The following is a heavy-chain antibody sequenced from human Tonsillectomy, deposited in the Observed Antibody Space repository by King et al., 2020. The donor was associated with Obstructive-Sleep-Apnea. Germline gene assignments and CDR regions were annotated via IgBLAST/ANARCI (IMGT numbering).Heavy chain of an antibody. J-gene: IGHJ4*02. CDR2: IYYSGST. CDR1: GGSISSYY. D-gene: IGHD3-22*01. Sequence: VQLQESGPGLVKPSETLSLTCTVSGGSISSYYWSWIRQPPGKGLEWIGYIYYSGSTNYNPSLKSRVTISVDTSKNQFSLKLSSVTAADTAVYYCARGDDSSDYFFYFDYWGQGTLGTVSS. V-gene: IGHV4-59*01. CDR3: ARGDDSSDYFFYFDY.